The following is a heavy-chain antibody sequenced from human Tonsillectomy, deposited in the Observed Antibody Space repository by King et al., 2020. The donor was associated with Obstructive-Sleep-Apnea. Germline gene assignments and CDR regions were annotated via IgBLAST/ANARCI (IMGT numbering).Heavy chain of an antibody. CDR2: IYYSGST. CDR1: GGSISSYY. Sequence: VQLQESGPGLVKPSETLSLTCTVSGGSISSYYWSWIRQPPGKGREWIGDIYYSGSTNHNPSLKSRVTISVDTSKNQFSLKLSSVTAADTAVYYCARSGSGMDVWGQGTTVTVSS. J-gene: IGHJ6*02. V-gene: IGHV4-59*08. CDR3: ARSGSGMDV. D-gene: IGHD1-26*01.